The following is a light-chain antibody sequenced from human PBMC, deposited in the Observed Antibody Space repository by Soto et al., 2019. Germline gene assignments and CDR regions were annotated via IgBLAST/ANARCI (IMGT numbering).Light chain of an antibody. Sequence: QSALTQPASVSGSPGRSITISCTGTSSDVGGYNYVSWYQQHPGKAPKFMIFEVSNRPSGVSNRFSGSKSGNTASLTISGLQAEDEADYYCSSYTSSSYVVFGGGTKLTVL. CDR2: EVS. V-gene: IGLV2-14*01. CDR3: SSYTSSSYVV. J-gene: IGLJ2*01. CDR1: SSDVGGYNY.